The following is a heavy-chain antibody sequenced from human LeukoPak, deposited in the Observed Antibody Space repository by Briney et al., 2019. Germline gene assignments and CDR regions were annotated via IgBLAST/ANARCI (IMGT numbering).Heavy chain of an antibody. CDR2: IYYSGGT. CDR3: ERDGLVCSGGSCQYYFDY. D-gene: IGHD2-15*01. CDR1: GGSISSSSDY. J-gene: IGHJ4*02. V-gene: IGHV4-39*07. Sequence: SETLSLACTVSGGSISSSSDYWGWIRQPPGKGLERIGRIYYSGGTYYNPSPKRRVTLSVDTSKTQFSLTLSSVTAADTAVYYCERDGLVCSGGSCQYYFDYWGQGTLVTVSS.